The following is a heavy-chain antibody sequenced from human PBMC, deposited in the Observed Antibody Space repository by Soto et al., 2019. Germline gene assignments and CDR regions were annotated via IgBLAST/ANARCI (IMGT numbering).Heavy chain of an antibody. Sequence: PSETLSLTCAVYGGSVSSGSYYWGWIRQPPGKGLEWIGEMSHSGGTHFNPSLKSRVTISVDTSKNQFSLKMSSVTAADTALYYCARVERGTATTVVDAFDIWGPGTMVTVSS. CDR2: MSHSGGT. V-gene: IGHV4-61*01. CDR3: ARVERGTATTVVDAFDI. J-gene: IGHJ3*02. D-gene: IGHD1-1*01. CDR1: GGSVSSGSYY.